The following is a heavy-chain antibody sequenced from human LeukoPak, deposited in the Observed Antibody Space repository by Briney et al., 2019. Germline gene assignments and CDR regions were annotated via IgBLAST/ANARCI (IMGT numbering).Heavy chain of an antibody. CDR2: IKQDGSEK. V-gene: IGHV3-7*03. D-gene: IGHD6-19*01. CDR3: ARDGGYSSGSTYFDY. Sequence: GGSLRLSCAASGFTFSSYWMSWVRQAPGKGLEWVANIKQDGSEKYYVDSVKGRFTISRDNAMNSLYLQMNSLRAEDTAVYYCARDGGYSSGSTYFDYWGQGTLVTVSS. J-gene: IGHJ4*02. CDR1: GFTFSSYW.